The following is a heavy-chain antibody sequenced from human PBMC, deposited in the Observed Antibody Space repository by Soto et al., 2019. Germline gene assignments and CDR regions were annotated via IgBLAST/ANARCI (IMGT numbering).Heavy chain of an antibody. D-gene: IGHD1-26*01. Sequence: QLQLQESGPGLVKPSETLSLTCTVSGGSISSSTSYWGWVRQPPGKGLEWIASIYDGGNSHYPPSLRSRVTISVDTSKNHLSLKLSSVTAADTAVYYCARHSSGSRRAGFDYWGQGTLVTVSS. CDR1: GGSISSSTSY. J-gene: IGHJ4*02. CDR3: ARHSSGSRRAGFDY. CDR2: IYDGGNS. V-gene: IGHV4-39*01.